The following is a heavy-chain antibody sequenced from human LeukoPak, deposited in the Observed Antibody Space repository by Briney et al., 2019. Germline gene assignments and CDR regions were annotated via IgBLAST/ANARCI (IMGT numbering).Heavy chain of an antibody. D-gene: IGHD3-16*01. V-gene: IGHV3-23*01. Sequence: GGSLRLSCAASGFTFNNYAMSWVRQAPGKGLEWVSVISGSGGSTYYADSVKGRFTISRDNSKNTLYLQMNSLRAEDTAVYYCARDRWGSAPFDYWGQGTLVTVSS. J-gene: IGHJ4*02. CDR2: ISGSGGST. CDR1: GFTFNNYA. CDR3: ARDRWGSAPFDY.